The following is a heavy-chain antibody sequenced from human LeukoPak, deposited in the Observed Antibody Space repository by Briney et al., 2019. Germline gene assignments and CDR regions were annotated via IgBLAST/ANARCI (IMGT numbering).Heavy chain of an antibody. Sequence: GGSLRLSCAASGFTFSSYSMNWVRQAPGKGLEWVSSISSSSSYIYYADSVKGRFTISRDNAKNSLYLQMNSLRAEDTAVYYCARSDGVPGAFDIWGQGTMVTVSS. CDR3: ARSDGVPGAFDI. V-gene: IGHV3-21*01. D-gene: IGHD4-17*01. J-gene: IGHJ3*02. CDR1: GFTFSSYS. CDR2: ISSSSSYI.